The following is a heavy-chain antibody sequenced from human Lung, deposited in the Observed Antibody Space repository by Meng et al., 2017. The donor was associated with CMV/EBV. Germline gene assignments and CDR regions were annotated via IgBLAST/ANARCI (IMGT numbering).Heavy chain of an antibody. CDR1: GYTFTGYY. Sequence: ASXXVSXKASGYTFTGYYIHWVRQAPGQGLEWMGSINPNSGGTKYAQKFQGRVTLTRDTSISTVYMELSRLKTDDTAVYYCARRQWDLRNALDIWCQGTEVTVSS. V-gene: IGHV1-2*02. J-gene: IGHJ3*02. CDR2: INPNSGGT. D-gene: IGHD1-26*01. CDR3: ARRQWDLRNALDI.